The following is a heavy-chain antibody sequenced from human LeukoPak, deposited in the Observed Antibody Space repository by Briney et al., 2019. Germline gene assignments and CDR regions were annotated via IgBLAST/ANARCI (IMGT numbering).Heavy chain of an antibody. J-gene: IGHJ4*02. CDR1: GFSFSSTW. CDR2: INKDGSEK. Sequence: GGSLRLSCAASGFSFSSTWMTWVRQAPGKGLERVANINKDGSEKYYVDSVKGRFTISRDNAQNSLYLQMNSLRAEDTAVYYCARDQGWQQFDYWGQGTLVTVSA. V-gene: IGHV3-7*05. D-gene: IGHD4-23*01. CDR3: ARDQGWQQFDY.